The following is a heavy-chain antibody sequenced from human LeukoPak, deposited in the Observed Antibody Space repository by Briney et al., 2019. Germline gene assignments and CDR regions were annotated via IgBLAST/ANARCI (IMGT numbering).Heavy chain of an antibody. Sequence: ASVKVSCRASGGTFSSYAISWVRQAPGQGLEWMGRIIPILGIANYAQKFQGRVTITADKSTSTAYMELSSLRSEDTAVYYCARAANTSRLVTANYWGQGTLVTVSS. CDR1: GGTFSSYA. CDR2: IIPILGIA. V-gene: IGHV1-69*04. D-gene: IGHD2-21*02. J-gene: IGHJ4*02. CDR3: ARAANTSRLVTANY.